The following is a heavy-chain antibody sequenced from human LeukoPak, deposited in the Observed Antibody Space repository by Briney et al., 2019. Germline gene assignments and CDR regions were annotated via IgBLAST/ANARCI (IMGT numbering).Heavy chain of an antibody. CDR2: VTPSGDPT. V-gene: IGHV3-23*01. CDR1: GFTFSTHG. Sequence: GGSLRLSCAGSGFTFSTHGMNWVRPAPGKGPELVSGVTPSGDPTYYADSVKGRFIISRDNSKNTMYLQMNSLRAEDTGVYYCAKDSGWIQFIDWGQGTPVTVSS. D-gene: IGHD5-24*01. J-gene: IGHJ4*02. CDR3: AKDSGWIQFID.